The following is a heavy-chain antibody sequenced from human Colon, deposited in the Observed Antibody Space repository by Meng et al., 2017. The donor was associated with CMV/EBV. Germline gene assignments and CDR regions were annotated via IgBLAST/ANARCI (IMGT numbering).Heavy chain of an antibody. Sequence: GSLRLSCAVYGGSFSGYYWSWIRQPPGKGLEWIGEINHSGSTNYNPSLKSRVTISVDTSKNQFSLMLYSVTAADTAICYCVRDGLGGGLYRGMDVWGQGTTVTVSS. J-gene: IGHJ6*02. CDR3: VRDGLGGGLYRGMDV. CDR2: INHSGST. CDR1: GGSFSGYY. V-gene: IGHV4-34*01. D-gene: IGHD2-15*01.